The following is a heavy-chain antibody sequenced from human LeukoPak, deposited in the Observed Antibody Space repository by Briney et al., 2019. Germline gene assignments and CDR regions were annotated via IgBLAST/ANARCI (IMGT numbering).Heavy chain of an antibody. J-gene: IGHJ5*02. CDR1: GGSISSYY. Sequence: PSETLSLTCTVSGGSISSYYWSWIRQPPGKGLEWIGYIYYSGSTNYNPSLKSRVTISVDTSKNQFSLKLSSVTAADTAVYYCAKDHDTMTGSLRGSRDRGGQGTLATVSS. CDR2: IYYSGST. CDR3: AKDHDTMTGSLRGSRDR. D-gene: IGHD3-9*01. V-gene: IGHV4-59*01.